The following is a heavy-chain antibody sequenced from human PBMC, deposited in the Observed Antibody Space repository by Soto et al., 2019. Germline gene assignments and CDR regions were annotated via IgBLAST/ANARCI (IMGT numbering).Heavy chain of an antibody. V-gene: IGHV3-30*02. Sequence: PGGSLRLSCAASGFTFSSYGMHWVRQAPGKGLEWVAVIWYDGSNKYYADSVKGRFTISRDNSKNTLYLQMNSLRAEDTAVYYCAILPPYYDSNDYWGQGTLVTVSS. D-gene: IGHD3-22*01. J-gene: IGHJ4*02. CDR3: AILPPYYDSNDY. CDR1: GFTFSSYG. CDR2: IWYDGSNK.